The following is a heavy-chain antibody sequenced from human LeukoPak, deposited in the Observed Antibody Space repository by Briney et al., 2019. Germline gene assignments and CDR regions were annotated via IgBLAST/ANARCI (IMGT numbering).Heavy chain of an antibody. CDR1: GYTFTSYG. Sequence: ASVKVSCKASGYTFTSYGISWVRQAPGQGLEWMGWISAYNGNTNYAQKLQGRVTMTTDTSTSTAYMELRSLRSDDTAVYYCARVTKYYDILTGYYGFDYWGQGTLSPSPQ. J-gene: IGHJ4*02. CDR3: ARVTKYYDILTGYYGFDY. D-gene: IGHD3-9*01. CDR2: ISAYNGNT. V-gene: IGHV1-18*01.